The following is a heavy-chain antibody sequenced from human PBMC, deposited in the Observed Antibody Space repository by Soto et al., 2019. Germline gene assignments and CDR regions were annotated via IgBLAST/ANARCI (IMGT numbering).Heavy chain of an antibody. CDR3: GSVFEY. V-gene: IGHV3-74*01. CDR1: GFTFSDFW. J-gene: IGHJ4*02. Sequence: PGGSLRLSCAASGFTFSDFWLHWVRQAPGKGRVWVARINNDGSDTSYADSVKGRFTMSRDNAKNMLYLQMNSLGVEDTAVYYCGSVFEYWGQGTQVTVSS. CDR2: INNDGSDT.